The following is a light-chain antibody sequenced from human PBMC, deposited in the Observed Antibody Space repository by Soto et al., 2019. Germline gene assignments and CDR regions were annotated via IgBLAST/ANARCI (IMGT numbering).Light chain of an antibody. CDR2: GAS. Sequence: EIVLTQSPGXLSLSPGEXXTXXXRASXSXXXNYLAWYQQKPGQAPRLLIYGASNRATGIPDRFSGSGSGTDFTLTISRLEPEDFAVYYCQQYGSSGTFGQGTKVEIK. CDR3: QQYGSSGT. CDR1: XSXXXNY. J-gene: IGKJ1*01. V-gene: IGKV3-20*01.